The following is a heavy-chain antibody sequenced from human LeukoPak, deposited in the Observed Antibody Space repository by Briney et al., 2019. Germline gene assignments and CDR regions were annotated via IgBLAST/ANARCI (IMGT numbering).Heavy chain of an antibody. CDR1: GFRLSSDY. J-gene: IGHJ4*02. Sequence: GESLRLACAAAGFRLSSDYMSWVCHAPEKGLEWVSFVYNGDTYYADSAKGRFTISSDNSKNTLYLQMNNLRAEDTAVYYCSTAPAWDLLYYNWGQGTLVTVSS. CDR3: STAPAWDLLYYN. D-gene: IGHD1-26*01. CDR2: VYNGDT. V-gene: IGHV3-53*01.